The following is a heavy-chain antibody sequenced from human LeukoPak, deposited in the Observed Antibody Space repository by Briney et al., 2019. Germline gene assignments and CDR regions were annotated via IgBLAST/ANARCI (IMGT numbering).Heavy chain of an antibody. J-gene: IGHJ2*01. D-gene: IGHD3-22*01. CDR1: GFTFSSYA. V-gene: IGHV3-23*01. CDR2: ISGSGGST. Sequence: PGGSLRPSCAASGFTFSSYAMNWVRQAPGKGLEWVSAISGSGGSTYYADSVKGRFTISRDNSNNTVYLQVNTLRAEDTAVYYCARDADTTGRHWYFDLWGRGTVVTVSS. CDR3: ARDADTTGRHWYFDL.